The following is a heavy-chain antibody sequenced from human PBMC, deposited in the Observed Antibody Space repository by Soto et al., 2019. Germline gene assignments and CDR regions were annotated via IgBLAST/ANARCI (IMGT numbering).Heavy chain of an antibody. CDR3: ARDGDQWDQRFCDN. CDR2: ISAHRGHT. V-gene: IGHV1-18*01. Sequence: QVQLVQSAPELTKPGASVKVSCRVSGHISGHYGISWVRLRAGQGLEWMGWISAHRGHTNYAHKFRGRATMSADPSAATDSMELTNLLSDDTAVYFCARDGDQWDQRFCDNWGQGTLVTVSS. D-gene: IGHD1-26*01. CDR1: GHISGHYG. J-gene: IGHJ4*02.